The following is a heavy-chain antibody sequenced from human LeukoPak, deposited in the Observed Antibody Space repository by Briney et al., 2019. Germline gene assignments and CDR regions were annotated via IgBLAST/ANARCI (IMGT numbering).Heavy chain of an antibody. CDR2: IRYDGSNK. J-gene: IGHJ6*03. V-gene: IGHV3-30*02. Sequence: PGGSLRLSCAASGFTFSSYGMHWVRQAPGKGLEWVAFIRYDGSNKYYADSVKGRFTISRDNSKNTLYLQMNSLRAEDTAVYYCAKAPGVAAPTYYYYYYMDVWGKGTTVTVSS. CDR3: AKAPGVAAPTYYYYYYMDV. D-gene: IGHD6-6*01. CDR1: GFTFSSYG.